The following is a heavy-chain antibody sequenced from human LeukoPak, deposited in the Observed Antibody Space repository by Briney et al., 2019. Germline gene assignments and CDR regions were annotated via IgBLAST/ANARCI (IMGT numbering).Heavy chain of an antibody. Sequence: SQTLSLTCSVSAGSTSSGGYYWSWIRPYPGKGLEWIGYVRSSGTTYYNPSLKGRVAMSVDTSKNQFSLKLNSVTAADTAIYYCARQIPNGPLDSWGQGTLVSVSS. CDR3: ARQIPNGPLDS. J-gene: IGHJ5*01. CDR2: VRSSGTT. CDR1: AGSTSSGGYY. V-gene: IGHV4-31*03.